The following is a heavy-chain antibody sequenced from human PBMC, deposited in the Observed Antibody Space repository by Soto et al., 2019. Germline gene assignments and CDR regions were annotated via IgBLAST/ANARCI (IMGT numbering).Heavy chain of an antibody. Sequence: QVQLQQGGAGLLKPSETLSLTCAVYGGSFSGYYWSWIRQPPGKGLEWIGEINHSGSTNYNPSLKSRVTISVDTSKNQLSLKLSSVTAADTAVYYCARGNARDYWGQGTLVTVSS. CDR1: GGSFSGYY. J-gene: IGHJ4*02. V-gene: IGHV4-34*01. CDR2: INHSGST. CDR3: ARGNARDY. D-gene: IGHD2-8*01.